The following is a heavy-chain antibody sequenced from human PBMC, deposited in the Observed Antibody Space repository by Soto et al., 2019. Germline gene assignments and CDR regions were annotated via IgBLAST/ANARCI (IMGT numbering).Heavy chain of an antibody. J-gene: IGHJ2*01. Sequence: PGGSLRLSCAASGFTFSSYAMNWVRQAPRKGLEWVSVISGSGGSTYYADAVKGRFTISRDNSKNTLYLQMNSLRAEDTAVYYCAKRTVGWYFDLWGRGTLVTVSS. V-gene: IGHV3-23*01. CDR2: ISGSGGST. CDR3: AKRTVGWYFDL. CDR1: GFTFSSYA. D-gene: IGHD4-17*01.